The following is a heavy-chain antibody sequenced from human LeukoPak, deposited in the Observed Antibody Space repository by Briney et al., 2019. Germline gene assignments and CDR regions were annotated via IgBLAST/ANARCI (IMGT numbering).Heavy chain of an antibody. CDR1: GGSIHSYY. V-gene: IGHV4-59*12. D-gene: IGHD4-17*01. CDR3: AIFYGA. J-gene: IGHJ5*02. CDR2: IHYTGAT. Sequence: PSETLSLTCTISGGSIHSYYWSWIRQPPGKGLEWIANIHYTGATYYNPSLKSRVTISLDTSKNQFSLNLNSVTAADTAVYYCAIFYGAWGQGTLVTVSS.